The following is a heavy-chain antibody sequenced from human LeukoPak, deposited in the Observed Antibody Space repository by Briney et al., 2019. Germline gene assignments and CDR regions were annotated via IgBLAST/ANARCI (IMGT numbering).Heavy chain of an antibody. CDR3: AKGITMVRGVITHWFDP. Sequence: SETLSLTCTVSGYSISSGYYWGWIRQPPGKGLEWIGSIYHSGSTYYNPSLKSRVTISVDTSKNQFSLKLSSVTAADTAVYYCAKGITMVRGVITHWFDPWGQGTLVTVSS. V-gene: IGHV4-38-2*02. CDR1: GYSISSGYY. CDR2: IYHSGST. J-gene: IGHJ5*02. D-gene: IGHD3-10*01.